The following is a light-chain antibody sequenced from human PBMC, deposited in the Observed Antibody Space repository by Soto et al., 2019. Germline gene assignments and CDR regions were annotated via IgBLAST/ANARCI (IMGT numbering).Light chain of an antibody. CDR2: VAS. CDR1: QSVSSN. J-gene: IGKJ1*01. CDR3: QQYNTWLPWT. V-gene: IGKV3-15*01. Sequence: EIVMTQSPATLSASPGERATLSCRASQSVSSNLAWYQQKPGQAPRLLIYVASTRATGIPARFSGSGSGTEFTLPISSLQSEDFAVYYCQQYNTWLPWTFGQGTKVEIK.